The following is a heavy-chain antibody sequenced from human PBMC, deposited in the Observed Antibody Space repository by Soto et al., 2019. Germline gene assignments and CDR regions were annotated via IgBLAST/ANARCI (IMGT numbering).Heavy chain of an antibody. Sequence: KTSETLSLTXTVSGGSISSSSYYWGWIRQPPGKGLEWIGSIYYSGSTYYNPSLKSRVTISVDTSKNQFSLQLNSVTPEDTAVYYCARATVTTALFDYWGQGTLVTVSS. CDR3: ARATVTTALFDY. J-gene: IGHJ4*02. CDR2: IYYSGST. V-gene: IGHV4-39*01. CDR1: GGSISSSSYY. D-gene: IGHD4-17*01.